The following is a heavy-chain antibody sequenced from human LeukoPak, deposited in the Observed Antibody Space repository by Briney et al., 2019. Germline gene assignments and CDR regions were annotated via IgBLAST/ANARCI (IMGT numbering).Heavy chain of an antibody. Sequence: ASVKVSCKASGGTFSSYAISWVRQAPGQGLEWMGGIIPIFGTANYAQKFQGRVTITTDESTSTAYMELSSLRSEDTAVYYCARDDSPTYYYDSSGYEYFQHWGQDTLVT. CDR2: IIPIFGTA. D-gene: IGHD3-22*01. CDR1: GGTFSSYA. J-gene: IGHJ1*01. V-gene: IGHV1-69*05. CDR3: ARDDSPTYYYDSSGYEYFQH.